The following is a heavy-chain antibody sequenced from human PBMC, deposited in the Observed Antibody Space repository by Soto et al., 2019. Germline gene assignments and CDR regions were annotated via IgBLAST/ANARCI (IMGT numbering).Heavy chain of an antibody. CDR2: ISASTRNP. V-gene: IGHV1-18*01. CDR1: GYTFTNYA. Sequence: QVQLVQSGAEVKKPGASVKVSCQASGYTFTNYAISWVRQAPGQGLEGMGWISASTRNPDQAQNFQGRVTMTIDTSTNTANMELRSLRSDDTAVYYCARCYCSVGSCYACWHFDLWGRGTLVTVSS. J-gene: IGHJ2*01. CDR3: ARCYCSVGSCYACWHFDL. D-gene: IGHD2-15*01.